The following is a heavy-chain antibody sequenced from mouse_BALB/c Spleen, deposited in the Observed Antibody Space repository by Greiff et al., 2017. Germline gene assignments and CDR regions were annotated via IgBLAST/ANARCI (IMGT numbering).Heavy chain of an antibody. CDR2: IDPANGNT. J-gene: IGHJ2*01. Sequence: VQLKESGAELVKPGASVKLSCTASGFNIKDTYMQWVKQRPEQGLEWIGRIDPANGNTKYDPKFQGKATITADTSSNTAYLQLSSLTSEDTAVYYCAKAGTSYFDYWGQGTTLTVSS. CDR1: GFNIKDTY. D-gene: IGHD4-1*01. V-gene: IGHV14-3*02. CDR3: AKAGTSYFDY.